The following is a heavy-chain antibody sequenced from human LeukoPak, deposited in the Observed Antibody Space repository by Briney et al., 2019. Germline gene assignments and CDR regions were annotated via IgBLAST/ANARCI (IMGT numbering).Heavy chain of an antibody. CDR3: AKGFEERWLQLDC. J-gene: IGHJ4*02. CDR2: ISYDGSNK. D-gene: IGHD5-24*01. V-gene: IGHV3-30*18. Sequence: PGRSLRLSCAASGFTFSSYGMHWVRQAPGKGLEWVAVISYDGSNKYYADSVKGRFTISRDNSKNTLYLQMNSLRAEDTAVYYCAKGFEERWLQLDCWGQGTLVTVSS. CDR1: GFTFSSYG.